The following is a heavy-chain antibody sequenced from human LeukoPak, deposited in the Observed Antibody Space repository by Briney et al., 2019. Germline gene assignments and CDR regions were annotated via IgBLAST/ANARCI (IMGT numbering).Heavy chain of an antibody. CDR1: GFTFSDYA. D-gene: IGHD5-24*01. V-gene: IGHV3-23*01. Sequence: GGSLRLSCTASGFTFSDYAMSWVRQAPGKGLEWVSGISGSGGSIRYADSVKGRFIISRDNSKNSLYLQMNSLRAEDTAVYYCAKGGDGYNYYFDYWGQETLVTVSS. J-gene: IGHJ4*02. CDR3: AKGGDGYNYYFDY. CDR2: ISGSGGSI.